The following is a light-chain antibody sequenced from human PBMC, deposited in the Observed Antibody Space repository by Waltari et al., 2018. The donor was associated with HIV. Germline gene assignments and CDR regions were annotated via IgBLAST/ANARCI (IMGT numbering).Light chain of an antibody. Sequence: QSALTQPASVSGSPGQSITISCTGTSRDVWGLNLVSLYQQHPGKAPKLLIYEGSKRPSGVSNRFSGSKSGNTASLTISGLQAEDEADYYCCSYAGSSTLEVFGGGTKLTVL. CDR2: EGS. CDR3: CSYAGSSTLEV. CDR1: SRDVWGLNL. V-gene: IGLV2-23*01. J-gene: IGLJ2*01.